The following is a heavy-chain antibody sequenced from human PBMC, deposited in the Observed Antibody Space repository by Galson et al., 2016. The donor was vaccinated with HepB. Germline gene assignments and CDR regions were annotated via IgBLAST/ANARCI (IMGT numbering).Heavy chain of an antibody. D-gene: IGHD1-26*01. J-gene: IGHJ4*02. CDR1: GFTFSSNG. Sequence: SLRLSCAASGFTFSSNGMHWVRQAPGKGLEWVAIIWYDASDAYYADSVRGRFTISRDNSNNTLYLEMNSLRAEDTAVYYCARDKVGNEVGRLDYWGQGTLVTVSS. CDR3: ARDKVGNEVGRLDY. CDR2: IWYDASDA. V-gene: IGHV3-33*01.